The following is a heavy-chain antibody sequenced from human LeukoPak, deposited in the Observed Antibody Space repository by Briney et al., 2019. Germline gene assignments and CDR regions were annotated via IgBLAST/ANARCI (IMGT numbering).Heavy chain of an antibody. J-gene: IGHJ6*03. CDR3: ARVDIVVVPAASSRDDYYYYYMDV. D-gene: IGHD2-2*01. CDR2: IYTSGST. CDR1: GGSISSYY. V-gene: IGHV4-4*07. Sequence: PSETLSLTCTVSGGSISSYYWSWIRQPAGKGLEWIGRIYTSGSTNYNPSLKSRVTMSVDTSKNQFSLKLSSVTAADTAVYYCARVDIVVVPAASSRDDYYYYYMDVWGKGTTVTVSS.